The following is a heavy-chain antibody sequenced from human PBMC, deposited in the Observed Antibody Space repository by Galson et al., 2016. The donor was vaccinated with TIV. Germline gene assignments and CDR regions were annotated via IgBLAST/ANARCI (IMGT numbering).Heavy chain of an antibody. V-gene: IGHV4-59*11. CDR2: TSYNGTT. J-gene: IGHJ6*02. CDR1: DGSISTHF. D-gene: IGHD3-9*01. CDR3: ARCWGNDNVFTGPVLWGMDV. Sequence: SETLSLTCTVSDGSISTHFWNWIRQPPGKGLEWIGYTSYNGTTNYNPSLRGRVSMSLDTSKNQFSLKVTSVTAADTAVYYCARCWGNDNVFTGPVLWGMDVWGQGTSVTVSS.